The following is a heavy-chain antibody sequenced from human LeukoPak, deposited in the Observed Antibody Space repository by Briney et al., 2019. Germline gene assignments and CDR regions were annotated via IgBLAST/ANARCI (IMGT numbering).Heavy chain of an antibody. Sequence: GGSLRLSCAVSGITLSNYGMSWVRRAPGKGLEWVSTLSDSGGDTYYADSVRGRFTISRDNSKSTLYLQMNSLRAEDTAVYYCATSRITMVRGVIITPPKFDPWGQGTLVTVSS. D-gene: IGHD3-10*01. V-gene: IGHV3-23*01. CDR1: GITLSNYG. CDR3: ATSRITMVRGVIITPPKFDP. J-gene: IGHJ5*02. CDR2: LSDSGGDT.